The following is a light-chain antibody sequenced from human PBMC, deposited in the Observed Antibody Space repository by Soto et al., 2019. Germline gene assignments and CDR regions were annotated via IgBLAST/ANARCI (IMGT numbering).Light chain of an antibody. Sequence: DIQMTQSPASLSASVGDRVTITCQASQDISNALNWYQQRAGNAPKLLIYAASNLETGVPSRFSGSGSGTDFAFIINSLQSEDIGTYYCQHYADLPYTFGQGTKLEI. CDR1: QDISNA. CDR2: AAS. CDR3: QHYADLPYT. V-gene: IGKV1-33*01. J-gene: IGKJ2*01.